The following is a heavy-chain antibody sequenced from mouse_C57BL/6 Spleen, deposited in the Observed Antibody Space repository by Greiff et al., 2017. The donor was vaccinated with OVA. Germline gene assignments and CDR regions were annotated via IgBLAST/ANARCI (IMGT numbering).Heavy chain of an antibody. CDR1: GYTFTSSW. D-gene: IGHD1-2*01. J-gene: IGHJ2*01. Sequence: VQLQQSGAELVMPGASVKLSCKASGYTFTSSWMHWVKQRPGQGLEWIGEIDPSDSYTNYNQKFKGKSTLTVDKSSSPAYLQLSSLPSEDSAVYYCARWGTTAIDYWGQGTTLTVSS. CDR3: ARWGTTAIDY. CDR2: IDPSDSYT. V-gene: IGHV1-69*01.